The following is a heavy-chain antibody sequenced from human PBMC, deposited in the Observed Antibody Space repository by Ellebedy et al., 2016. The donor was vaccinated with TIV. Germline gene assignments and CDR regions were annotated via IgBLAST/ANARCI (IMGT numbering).Heavy chain of an antibody. Sequence: SVKVSXXASGGTFSSYAISWVRQAPGQGLEWMGGIIPIFGTANYAQKFQGRVTISADESTSTAYMELSSLRFEDTAVYYCASGNCSSTSCYLLDYWGQGTLVTVSS. D-gene: IGHD2-2*01. V-gene: IGHV1-69*13. CDR1: GGTFSSYA. CDR2: IIPIFGTA. CDR3: ASGNCSSTSCYLLDY. J-gene: IGHJ4*02.